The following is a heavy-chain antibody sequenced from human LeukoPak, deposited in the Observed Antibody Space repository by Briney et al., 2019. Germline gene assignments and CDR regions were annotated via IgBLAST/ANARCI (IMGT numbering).Heavy chain of an antibody. V-gene: IGHV3-33*01. CDR2: IFDDGLNR. CDR1: GFNFRSFG. Sequence: QPGRSLSLSCAASGFNFRSFGMHWVRQAPGKGLEWVAYIFDDGLNRYQSDSVKGRFTVSRDNAKNSLYLRMNSLRAEDTAVYYCARDLVERGYSYGRCDYWGQGTLVTVSS. D-gene: IGHD5-18*01. J-gene: IGHJ4*02. CDR3: ARDLVERGYSYGRCDY.